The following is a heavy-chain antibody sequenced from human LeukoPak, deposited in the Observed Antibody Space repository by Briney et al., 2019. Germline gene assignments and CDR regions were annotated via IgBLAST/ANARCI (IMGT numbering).Heavy chain of an antibody. D-gene: IGHD3-10*01. CDR2: ISAYNGNT. CDR1: GYTFTSYG. J-gene: IGHJ5*02. Sequence: ASVKVSCKASGYTFTSYGISWVRQAPGQGLEWMGWISAYNGNTNYAQKLQGRVTMTTDTSTSTAYMELRSLRSDDTAVYYCARVSSYYGSGSPGGWFDPWGQGTLVTVSS. V-gene: IGHV1-18*01. CDR3: ARVSSYYGSGSPGGWFDP.